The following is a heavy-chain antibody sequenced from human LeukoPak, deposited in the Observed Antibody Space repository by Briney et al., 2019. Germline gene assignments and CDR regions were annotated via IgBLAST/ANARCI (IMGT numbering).Heavy chain of an antibody. CDR2: TYYRSKWYN. J-gene: IGHJ4*02. CDR3: AAEGGSGRLN. Sequence: SQTLSLTCAISGDSVSNNRAAWHWIRQSPSRGLEWLGRTYYRSKWYNNYAVSVKSRITINPDTSKNQFSLQLSSVTPEDTAVYYCAAEGGSGRLNWGQGTLVTVSS. D-gene: IGHD3-10*01. CDR1: GDSVSNNRAA. V-gene: IGHV6-1*01.